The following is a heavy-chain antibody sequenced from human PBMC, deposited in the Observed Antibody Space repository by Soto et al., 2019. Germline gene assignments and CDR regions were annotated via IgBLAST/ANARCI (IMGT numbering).Heavy chain of an antibody. CDR2: IYWNGDE. J-gene: IGHJ6*02. CDR3: AHERVTMVRGVIKYYYGMEV. D-gene: IGHD3-10*01. Sequence: SGPTLVNPTQTLTLTCTFSGFSLSTSGEGVGWIRQPPGKALEWLALIYWNGDERYSPSLKSRLTITKDTSKNQVVLTVTNMDPVDKATYYCAHERVTMVRGVIKYYYGMEVWGQGTTVTVSS. CDR1: GFSLSTSGEG. V-gene: IGHV2-5*01.